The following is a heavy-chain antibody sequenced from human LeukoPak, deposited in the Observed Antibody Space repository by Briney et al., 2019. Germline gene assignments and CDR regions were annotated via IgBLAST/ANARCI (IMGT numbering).Heavy chain of an antibody. V-gene: IGHV4-4*02. J-gene: IGHJ4*02. Sequence: PSGTLSLTCAVSGDSISDSDWWTWVRQPPGKGLEWIGEIRHSGSTNYSPSLKSRVTISIDKSKNQLSLKLSSVTAADTANYFCARAGIPWNPAHCWGQGTLVIVSS. CDR2: IRHSGST. CDR1: GDSISDSDW. D-gene: IGHD1-14*01. CDR3: ARAGIPWNPAHC.